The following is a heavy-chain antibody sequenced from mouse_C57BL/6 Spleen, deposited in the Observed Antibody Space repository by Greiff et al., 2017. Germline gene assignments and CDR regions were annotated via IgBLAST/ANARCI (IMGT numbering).Heavy chain of an antibody. D-gene: IGHD1-1*01. CDR3: GRWEYYFGSSSFAY. J-gene: IGHJ3*01. CDR2: IYPGDGDT. V-gene: IGHV1-80*01. Sequence: QVQLQQSGAELVKPGASVKISCKASGYAFSSYWMNWVKQRPGKGLEWIGQIYPGDGDTNSNGKFKGKATLTADKSSSTAYMQLSSLTSEDSAVYFWGRWEYYFGSSSFAYWGQGTLVTVSA. CDR1: GYAFSSYW.